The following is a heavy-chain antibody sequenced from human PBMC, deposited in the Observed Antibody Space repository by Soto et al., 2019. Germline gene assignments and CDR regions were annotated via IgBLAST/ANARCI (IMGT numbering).Heavy chain of an antibody. CDR1: GGSISSGDYY. CDR3: ARDIVLVPFFFGYYGMDV. CDR2: IYYSGST. Sequence: QVQLQESGPGLVKPSQTLSLTCTDSGGSISSGDYYWSWIRQPPGKGLEWIGYIYYSGSTYYNPSLKSRVTISVDTSKNQFSLKLSSVTAADTAVYYCARDIVLVPFFFGYYGMDVWGQGTTVTVSS. J-gene: IGHJ6*02. D-gene: IGHD2-2*01. V-gene: IGHV4-30-4*01.